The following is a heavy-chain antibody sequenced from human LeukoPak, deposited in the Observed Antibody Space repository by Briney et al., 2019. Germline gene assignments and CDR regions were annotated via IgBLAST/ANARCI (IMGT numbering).Heavy chain of an antibody. CDR2: ISSNGHYK. CDR1: GFTIDDYG. D-gene: IGHD2-21*02. Sequence: PGGSLRLSCAASGFTIDDYGMSWVRQAPGKGLEWISSISSNGHYKFYGDSVQGRFTISRDNAKNSLYLQMNSLRAEDTAVYYCAKDIVVVTAGSNAFDIWGQGTMVTVSS. V-gene: IGHV3-21*04. CDR3: AKDIVVVTAGSNAFDI. J-gene: IGHJ3*02.